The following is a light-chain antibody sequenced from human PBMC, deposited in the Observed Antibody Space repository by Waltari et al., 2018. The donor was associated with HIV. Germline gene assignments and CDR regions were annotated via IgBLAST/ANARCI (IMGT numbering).Light chain of an antibody. J-gene: IGKJ5*01. Sequence: IQLTQSPSSLSASLGDKVTITCRAIQNIKTILNWYHVRPGKAPRLLLYGVSDLPTGVPSRFIGGGSGTDFTLTINNLQPEDFASYFCQQTYSVSITFGPGTRLEI. V-gene: IGKV1-39*01. CDR2: GVS. CDR3: QQTYSVSIT. CDR1: QNIKTI.